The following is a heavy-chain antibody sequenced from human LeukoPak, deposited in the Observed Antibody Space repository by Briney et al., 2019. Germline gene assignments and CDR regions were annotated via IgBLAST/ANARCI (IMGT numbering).Heavy chain of an antibody. J-gene: IGHJ3*02. V-gene: IGHV1-18*01. CDR2: ISAYNGNT. Sequence: SVNPSSNASGYTFTSYGISWVRHAPGHRLECMGWISAYNGNTNYAQNLQGRVTMTTDTSTSTAYMELRRLRSDDTAVYYCAREDSEWSAFDIWGRGTMVTVSS. CDR3: AREDSEWSAFDI. CDR1: GYTFTSYG. D-gene: IGHD3-3*01.